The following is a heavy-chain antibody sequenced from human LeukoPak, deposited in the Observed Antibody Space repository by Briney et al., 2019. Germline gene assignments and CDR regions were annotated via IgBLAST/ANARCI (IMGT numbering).Heavy chain of an antibody. CDR2: MYYSGST. V-gene: IGHV4-30-4*01. J-gene: IGHJ5*02. CDR3: ARPYYYDSRIDP. D-gene: IGHD3-22*01. Sequence: PSQTLSLTCTVSGGSISSGDYYWSWIRQPPGKGLEWVAYMYYSGSTYYNPSLKSRVTMSADTSKNQLSLKLSSVTAADTAVYYCARPYYYDSRIDPWGQGILVTVSS. CDR1: GGSISSGDYY.